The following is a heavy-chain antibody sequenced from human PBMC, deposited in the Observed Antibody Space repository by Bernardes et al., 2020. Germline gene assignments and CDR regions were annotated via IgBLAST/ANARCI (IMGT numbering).Heavy chain of an antibody. J-gene: IGHJ4*02. CDR1: GGSIISTGDY. D-gene: IGHD6-13*01. Sequence: SETLSLTCTVSGGSIISTGDYWGWIRQPPGKRLDWIANNYYTGTTDYNPCLKSRVTISVDTSKNQFSLSLNSVTAADSAVYYCARRGGGSWFKYDYWGPGTLVTVSS. CDR2: NYYTGTT. V-gene: IGHV4-39*01. CDR3: ARRGGGSWFKYDY.